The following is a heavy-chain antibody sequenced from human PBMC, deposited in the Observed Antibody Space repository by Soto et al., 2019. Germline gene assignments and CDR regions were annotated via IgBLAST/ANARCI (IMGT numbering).Heavy chain of an antibody. D-gene: IGHD6-13*01. Sequence: SETLSLTCAVYGGSFSGYYWSWIRQPPGKGLEWIGEINHSGSTNYNPSLKSRVTISVDTSKNQFSLKLSSVTAADTAVYYCARGEGIADAGTSDWFDTWGQGTLVTVSS. CDR2: INHSGST. CDR3: ARGEGIADAGTSDWFDT. J-gene: IGHJ5*02. V-gene: IGHV4-34*01. CDR1: GGSFSGYY.